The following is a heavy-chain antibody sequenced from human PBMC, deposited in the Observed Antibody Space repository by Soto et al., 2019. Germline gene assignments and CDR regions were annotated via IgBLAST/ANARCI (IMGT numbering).Heavy chain of an antibody. Sequence: GASVKVSCKASGGTFSSYAISWVRQAPGQGLEWMGGMIPIFGTANSAQKFQGRVTIAADESTSTAYMERSSLRSEDTAVYYCARGSIAVAVSFCIDYGGQGTLVTVSS. CDR1: GGTFSSYA. CDR2: MIPIFGTA. J-gene: IGHJ4*02. V-gene: IGHV1-69*13. CDR3: ARGSIAVAVSFCIDY. D-gene: IGHD6-19*01.